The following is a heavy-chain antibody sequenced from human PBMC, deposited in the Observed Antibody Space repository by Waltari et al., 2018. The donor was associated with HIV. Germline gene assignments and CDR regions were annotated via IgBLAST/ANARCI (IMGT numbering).Heavy chain of an antibody. J-gene: IGHJ4*02. CDR2: IRSKAYGGTT. CDR1: VFTFGAFV. D-gene: IGHD3-3*01. Sequence: EVQLVESGGGLVQPGRSLRLACIASVFTFGAFVMSWFCQAPGKGLEWVGFIRSKAYGGTTEYAASVKGRFTISRDDSKSIAYLQMNSLKTEDTAVYYCTRDGLYYDFWSGYPGYWGQGTLVTVSS. CDR3: TRDGLYYDFWSGYPGY. V-gene: IGHV3-49*03.